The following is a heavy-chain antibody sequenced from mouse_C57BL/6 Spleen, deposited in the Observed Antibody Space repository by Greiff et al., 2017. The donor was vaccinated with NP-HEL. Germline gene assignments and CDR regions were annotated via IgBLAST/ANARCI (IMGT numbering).Heavy chain of an antibody. CDR2: IWGDGST. D-gene: IGHD2-4*01. V-gene: IGHV2-3*01. J-gene: IGHJ4*01. CDR3: ANYDDDEEEAMDY. Sequence: QVQLKESGPGLVAPSQSLSITCTVSGFSLPSYGVSWVRQPPGKGLEWLGVIWGDGSTTYHSALISRLSISQDHSKRQVFVKLNSRQTDDTATYDCANYDDDEEEAMDYWGQGTSVTVSS. CDR1: GFSLPSYG.